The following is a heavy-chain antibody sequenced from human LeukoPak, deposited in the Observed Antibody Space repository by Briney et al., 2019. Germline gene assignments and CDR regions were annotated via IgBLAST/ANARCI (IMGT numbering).Heavy chain of an antibody. CDR3: ARKYYYDSRGYYDP. CDR2: IIPIFGTA. V-gene: IGHV1-69*01. J-gene: IGHJ5*02. D-gene: IGHD3-22*01. Sequence: SVKVSCKASGGTFSSYAISWVRQAPGQGLEWMGGIIPIFGTANYAQKFQGRVTITADESTSTAYMELSSLRSEDTAVYYCARKYYYDSRGYYDPWGQGTLVTVSS. CDR1: GGTFSSYA.